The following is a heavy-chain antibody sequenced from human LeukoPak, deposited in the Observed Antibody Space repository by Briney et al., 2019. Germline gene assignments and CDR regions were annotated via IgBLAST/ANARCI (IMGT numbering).Heavy chain of an antibody. V-gene: IGHV4-34*01. Sequence: SETLFLTCAVYGGSFSGYYWSWIRQPPGKELEWIGEINHSGSTNYNPSLKSRVTISVDTSKNQFSLKLSSVTAADTAVYYCARAHPHGDHDYWGQGTLVTVSS. J-gene: IGHJ4*02. CDR2: INHSGST. D-gene: IGHD4-17*01. CDR1: GGSFSGYY. CDR3: ARAHPHGDHDY.